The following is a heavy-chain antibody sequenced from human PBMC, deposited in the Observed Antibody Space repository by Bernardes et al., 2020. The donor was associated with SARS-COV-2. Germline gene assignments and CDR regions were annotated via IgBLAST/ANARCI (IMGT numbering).Heavy chain of an antibody. J-gene: IGHJ4*02. Sequence: GGSLRLSCSASGFSFSTYAMSWVRQAPGKVLEWLSVISRDSIYIFYADSIKGRFTTSRDNSKNTLYLQMNSLRVEDTAMYYCAKKGSTGTGSGNYYRLDSWGQGALVTVS. D-gene: IGHD3-10*01. CDR1: GFSFSTYA. V-gene: IGHV3-23*01. CDR2: ISRDSIYI. CDR3: AKKGSTGTGSGNYYRLDS.